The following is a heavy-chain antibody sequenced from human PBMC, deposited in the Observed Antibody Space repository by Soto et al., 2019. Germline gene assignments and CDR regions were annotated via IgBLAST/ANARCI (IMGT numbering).Heavy chain of an antibody. D-gene: IGHD2-2*01. V-gene: IGHV4-59*01. CDR3: ARYYCTSTTCYYFDY. J-gene: IGHJ4*02. Sequence: TLSLTCTVSGGSISSYYWSWIRQPPGKGLEWIGYIYYSGSSNYNPSLKSRVTISVDTSKNQFSLKLNSVTAADTAVYYCARYYCTSTTCYYFDYWGQGTLVTSPQ. CDR1: GGSISSYY. CDR2: IYYSGSS.